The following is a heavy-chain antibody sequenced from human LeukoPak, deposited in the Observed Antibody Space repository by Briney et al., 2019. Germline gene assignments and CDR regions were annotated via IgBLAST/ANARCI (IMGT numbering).Heavy chain of an antibody. V-gene: IGHV4-39*07. CDR3: ARDTVAAATSDAFDI. Sequence: SETLSLTCTVSGGSISSSSYYWGWIRQPPGKGLEWIGSICYSGSTYYNPSLKSRVTISVDTSKNQFSLKLSSVTAADTAVYYCARDTVAAATSDAFDIWGQGTMVTVSS. J-gene: IGHJ3*02. D-gene: IGHD4-23*01. CDR1: GGSISSSSYY. CDR2: ICYSGST.